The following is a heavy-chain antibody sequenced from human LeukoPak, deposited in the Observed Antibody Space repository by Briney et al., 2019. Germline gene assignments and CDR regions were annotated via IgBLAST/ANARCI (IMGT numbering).Heavy chain of an antibody. D-gene: IGHD6-19*01. CDR1: GFTVSSNY. Sequence: GGSLRLSCAASGFTVSSNYMSWVRQAPGKGPEWVAVIYSGDSTYHADSVKGRFTISRDNSKNTLYLQMNSPRAEDTAVYYCGILDSSGWYCFDYWGQGTLVTVSS. CDR3: GILDSSGWYCFDY. CDR2: IYSGDST. V-gene: IGHV3-53*01. J-gene: IGHJ4*02.